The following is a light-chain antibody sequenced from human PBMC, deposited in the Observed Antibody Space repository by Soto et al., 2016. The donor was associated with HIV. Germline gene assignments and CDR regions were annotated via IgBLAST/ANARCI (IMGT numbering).Light chain of an antibody. J-gene: IGKJ3*01. CDR1: QDISNY. V-gene: IGKV1-9*01. CDR3: QQYNSYLFT. CDR2: TAS. Sequence: DIQLTQSPSFLSASVGDGVTITCRASQDISNYLAWYQRKPGEAPRLLIYTASTLQSGVPSRFSGSGSGTEFTLTISSLQPEDFATYYCQQYNSYLFTFGPGTKVDIK.